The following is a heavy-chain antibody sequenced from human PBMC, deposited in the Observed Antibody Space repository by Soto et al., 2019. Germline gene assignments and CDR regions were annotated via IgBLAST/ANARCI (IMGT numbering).Heavy chain of an antibody. CDR1: GFTFSNYA. CDR3: AKETGPQGGFDY. CDR2: ISKDGSNK. D-gene: IGHD3-9*01. V-gene: IGHV3-30*18. Sequence: GGSLSLSCAVSGFTFSNYAMHWVRQAPGKGLEWVAVISKDGSNKYYGDFVKGRFIISRDSSKNTLDLQMNSLREEDTAVYYCAKETGPQGGFDYWGQGTLVTVSS. J-gene: IGHJ4*02.